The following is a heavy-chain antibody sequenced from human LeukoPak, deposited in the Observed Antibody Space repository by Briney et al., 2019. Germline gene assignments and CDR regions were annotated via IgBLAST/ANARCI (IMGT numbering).Heavy chain of an antibody. V-gene: IGHV4-59*01. CDR3: AKGDTVTTSPFDY. J-gene: IGHJ4*02. CDR2: IFYSEDA. D-gene: IGHD4-17*01. CDR1: GASISHYY. Sequence: SETLSLTCAVSGASISHYYWNWFRQPPGKGLEWIGSIFYSEDANYNPSLKSRVTISVDTSKSQFSLTLTSVTAADTAVYYCAKGDTVTTSPFDYWGQGILVTVSS.